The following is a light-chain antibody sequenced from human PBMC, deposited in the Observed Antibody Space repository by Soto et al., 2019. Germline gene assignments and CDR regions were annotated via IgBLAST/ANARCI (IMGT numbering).Light chain of an antibody. J-gene: IGLJ3*02. CDR2: EVS. V-gene: IGLV2-14*01. CDR1: SSDVGGYNY. CDR3: FSYTTSSTLV. Sequence: QSALTQPASVSGSPGQSITISCTGTSSDVGGYNYVSWYQQHPAKAPKLMIYEVSNRPSGVSHRFSGSKSGNTASLTISGLQAEDEDYYYCFSYTTSSTLVFGGGTKLTVL.